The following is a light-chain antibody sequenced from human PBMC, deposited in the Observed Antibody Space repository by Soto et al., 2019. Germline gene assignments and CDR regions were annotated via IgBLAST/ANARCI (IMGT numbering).Light chain of an antibody. CDR2: AAS. J-gene: IGKJ1*01. CDR1: QDIRSA. CDR3: LQNNAYVWT. Sequence: DIQMTQSPSSLSASVGDRVTITCRTSQDIRSALAWYQQKPGKAPKRLVYAASSLDSGVPSRFRGSGSGTEFTLTISSLQHEDFATYYCLQNNAYVWTFGPATKVDI. V-gene: IGKV1-17*01.